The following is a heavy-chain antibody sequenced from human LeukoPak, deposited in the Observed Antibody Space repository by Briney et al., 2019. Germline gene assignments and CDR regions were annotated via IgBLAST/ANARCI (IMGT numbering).Heavy chain of an antibody. CDR2: IYYSGST. V-gene: IGHV4-59*01. CDR3: ARVVPAAQRMYYYYGMDV. CDR1: DGSISSYY. Sequence: PLETLSLTCTVSDGSISSYYWSWIRQPPGKGLEWIGYIYYSGSTNYNPSLKSRVTISVDTSKNQFSLKLSSVTAADTAVYYCARVVPAAQRMYYYYGMDVWGQGTTVTVSS. J-gene: IGHJ6*02. D-gene: IGHD2-2*01.